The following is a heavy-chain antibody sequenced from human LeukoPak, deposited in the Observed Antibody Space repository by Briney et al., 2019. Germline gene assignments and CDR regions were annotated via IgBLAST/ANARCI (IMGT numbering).Heavy chain of an antibody. CDR3: AKDRSGSGYFDY. D-gene: IGHD3-10*01. V-gene: IGHV3-23*01. J-gene: IGHJ4*02. CDR2: ISSGGGTT. Sequence: PGGSLRLSCAASGFTFSSHAMSWVRQAPGKGLEWVSRISSGGGTTDYTDFVKGRFTISRDTSKNTLYLQMNSLRAEDTAVYYCAKDRSGSGYFDYWGQGTLVTVSS. CDR1: GFTFSSHA.